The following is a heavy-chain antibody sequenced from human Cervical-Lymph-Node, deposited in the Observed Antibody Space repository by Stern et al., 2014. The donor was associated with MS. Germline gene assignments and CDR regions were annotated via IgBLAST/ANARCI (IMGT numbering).Heavy chain of an antibody. V-gene: IGHV4-4*07. D-gene: IGHD1-1*01. CDR1: GGSISMYY. Sequence: VQLVESGPGLVKPSETLSLICSVSGGSISMYYWNWIRQPAGKGLEWIGRIHSTGSTNYNPSLKSRVTMSVEPPHSQLSLKLTSVTAADTAVYYCARGRPRTVTYFYHYYGMDVWGQGTTVTVSS. CDR3: ARGRPRTVTYFYHYYGMDV. CDR2: IHSTGST. J-gene: IGHJ6*02.